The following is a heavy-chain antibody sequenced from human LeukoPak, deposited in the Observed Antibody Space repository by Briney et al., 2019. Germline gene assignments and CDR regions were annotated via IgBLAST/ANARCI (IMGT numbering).Heavy chain of an antibody. Sequence: GASVKVSCKASGYTFTSYDINWVRQATGQGLEWMGWMNPNSGNTGYAQKFQGRVTMTRNTSISTAYMELSSLRSEDTAVYYCARDTPRDPWLVSVGLAFDIWGQGTMVTVSS. CDR1: GYTFTSYD. V-gene: IGHV1-8*01. D-gene: IGHD6-19*01. CDR2: MNPNSGNT. CDR3: ARDTPRDPWLVSVGLAFDI. J-gene: IGHJ3*02.